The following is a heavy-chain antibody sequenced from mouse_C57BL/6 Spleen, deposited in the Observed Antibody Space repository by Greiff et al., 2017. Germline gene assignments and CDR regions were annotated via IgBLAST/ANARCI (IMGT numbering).Heavy chain of an antibody. CDR3: ARLETSGYFDY. CDR2: INPSSGYT. D-gene: IGHD3-2*02. Sequence: VKLQQSGAELARPGASVKMSCKASGYTFTSYTMHWVKQRPGQGLEWIGYINPSSGYTKYNQKFKDKATLTADKSSSTAYMQLSSLTSEDSAVYYCARLETSGYFDYWGQGTTLTVSS. J-gene: IGHJ2*01. CDR1: GYTFTSYT. V-gene: IGHV1-4*01.